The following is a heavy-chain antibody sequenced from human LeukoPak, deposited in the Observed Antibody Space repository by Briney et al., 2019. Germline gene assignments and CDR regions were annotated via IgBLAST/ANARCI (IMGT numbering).Heavy chain of an antibody. CDR3: ARGTAYYDFWGGLLGDY. V-gene: IGHV4-34*01. CDR1: GGSFSGYY. D-gene: IGHD3-3*01. Sequence: SETLSLTCAVYGGSFSGYYWSWIRQPPGKGLEWIGEINHSGSTNYNPSLKSRVTISVDTSKNQFSLKLSSVTAADTAVYYCARGTAYYDFWGGLLGDYWGQGTLVTVSS. CDR2: INHSGST. J-gene: IGHJ4*02.